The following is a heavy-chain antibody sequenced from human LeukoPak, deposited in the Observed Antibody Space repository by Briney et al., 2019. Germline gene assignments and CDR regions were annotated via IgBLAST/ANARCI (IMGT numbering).Heavy chain of an antibody. CDR1: GFTFSSYA. V-gene: IGHV3-23*01. D-gene: IGHD3-10*01. Sequence: GGSLRLSCAASGFTFSSYAMSWVRQAPGKGLEWVSAISGSSGSTYYADSVKGRFTISRDNSKNTLYLQMNSLRAEDTAVYYCAKEWSYYGSGSYVNNWFDPWGQGTLVTVSS. CDR2: ISGSSGST. CDR3: AKEWSYYGSGSYVNNWFDP. J-gene: IGHJ5*02.